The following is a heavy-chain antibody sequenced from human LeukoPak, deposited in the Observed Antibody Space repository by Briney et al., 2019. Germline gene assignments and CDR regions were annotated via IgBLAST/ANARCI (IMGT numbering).Heavy chain of an antibody. Sequence: GGSLRLSCAASGFTFSSYWMHWVRQAPGKGPVWVSRINGDGSDTTYVDSVKGRFTISRDNARNTLFLQMNSLRAEDTAVYYCARESYDILTGYYDCWGQGTLVTVSS. CDR2: INGDGSDT. D-gene: IGHD3-9*01. V-gene: IGHV3-74*01. CDR3: ARESYDILTGYYDC. CDR1: GFTFSSYW. J-gene: IGHJ4*02.